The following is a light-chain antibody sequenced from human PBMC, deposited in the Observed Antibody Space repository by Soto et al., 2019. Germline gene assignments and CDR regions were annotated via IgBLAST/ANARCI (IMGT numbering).Light chain of an antibody. CDR3: QQYGGSPLT. J-gene: IGKJ3*01. CDR2: GAS. Sequence: EIVLTQSPGTLSLSPGERATLSCRASQSVSSSYLAWYQQKPGQAPRLLIYGASSRATGIPDRFSGSGSGTDATLTISRLEPEDFAVYYCQQYGGSPLTFGPGTKVDIK. V-gene: IGKV3-20*01. CDR1: QSVSSSY.